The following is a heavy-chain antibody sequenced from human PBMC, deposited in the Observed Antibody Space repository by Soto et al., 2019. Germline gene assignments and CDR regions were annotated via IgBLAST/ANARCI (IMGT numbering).Heavy chain of an antibody. Sequence: SETLSLTCAVYGGSFSGYYWSWIRQPPGKGLEWIGEINHSGSTNYNPSLKSRVTISVDTSKNQFSLKLSSVTAADTAVYYCARGRSRRMRYFDWLSNSRPQFDYWGQGTLVTVSS. CDR2: INHSGST. V-gene: IGHV4-34*01. CDR1: GGSFSGYY. D-gene: IGHD3-9*01. J-gene: IGHJ4*02. CDR3: ARGRSRRMRYFDWLSNSRPQFDY.